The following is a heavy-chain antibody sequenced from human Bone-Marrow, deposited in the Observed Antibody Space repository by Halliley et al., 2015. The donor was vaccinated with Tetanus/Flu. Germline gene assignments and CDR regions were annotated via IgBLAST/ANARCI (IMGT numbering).Heavy chain of an antibody. Sequence: KGLEVVSVVYGGGTTYYADSVKGRFTISRENTKNTLFLQMNSLRAEDTAVYYCARGRGWLVDYWGQGTLVTVSS. CDR3: ARGRGWLVDY. V-gene: IGHV3-53*01. CDR2: VYGGGTT. D-gene: IGHD3-22*01. J-gene: IGHJ4*02.